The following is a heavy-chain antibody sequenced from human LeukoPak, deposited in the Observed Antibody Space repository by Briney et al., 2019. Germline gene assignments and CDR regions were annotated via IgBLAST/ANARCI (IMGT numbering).Heavy chain of an antibody. Sequence: GGSLRLSCAASGFTFSDYYMSWIRQAPGKGLEWVSYISRSSSYTNYADSVKGRFTISRDNAKNSLYPQMNSLRAEDTAVYYCARGGSGRALVNFWGQGTLVTVSS. CDR3: ARGGSGRALVNF. CDR1: GFTFSDYY. CDR2: ISRSSSYT. J-gene: IGHJ4*02. V-gene: IGHV3-11*06. D-gene: IGHD3-10*01.